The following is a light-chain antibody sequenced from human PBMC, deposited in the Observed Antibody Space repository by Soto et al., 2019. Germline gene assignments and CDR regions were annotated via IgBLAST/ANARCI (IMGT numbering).Light chain of an antibody. CDR2: AAS. CDR3: QQYYSYPPT. J-gene: IGKJ5*01. Sequence: AIQLTQSPSSLSASVGDRVNITCRASQGISSYLAWYQQKPGKAPKLLIYAASTLQSGVPSRFSGSGSGTDFTLTISCLQSEDFATYYCQQYYSYPPTFGQGTRLEIK. CDR1: QGISSY. V-gene: IGKV1-8*01.